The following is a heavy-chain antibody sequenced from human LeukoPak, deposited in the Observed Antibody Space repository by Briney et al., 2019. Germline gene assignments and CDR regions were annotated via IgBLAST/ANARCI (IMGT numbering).Heavy chain of an antibody. D-gene: IGHD4-11*01. V-gene: IGHV3-48*01. CDR2: ISTSSRTI. CDR1: GFTFSSYT. Sequence: PGGSLRLSCAASGFTFSSYTMDWVRQAPGKGLEWVAYISTSSRTIYYADSAKGRFTISRDDAKNSLSLHMDSLRAEDTAVYYCARGRRDYSNYEGTLEYWGQGTLVTVSS. J-gene: IGHJ4*02. CDR3: ARGRRDYSNYEGTLEY.